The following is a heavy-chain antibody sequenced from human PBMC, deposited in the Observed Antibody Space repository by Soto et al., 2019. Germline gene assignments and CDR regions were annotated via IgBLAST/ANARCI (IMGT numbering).Heavy chain of an antibody. CDR1: GGSISSSSYY. J-gene: IGHJ4*02. Sequence: SETLSLTCTVSGGSISSSSYYWGWIRXPPGKGLEWIGSIYYSGSTYYNPSLKSRVTISVDTSKNQFSLKLSSVTAADTAVYYCAREDGSVSYYHKRPGYFDYWAQGTLVTV. CDR2: IYYSGST. V-gene: IGHV4-39*07. D-gene: IGHD3-10*01. CDR3: AREDGSVSYYHKRPGYFDY.